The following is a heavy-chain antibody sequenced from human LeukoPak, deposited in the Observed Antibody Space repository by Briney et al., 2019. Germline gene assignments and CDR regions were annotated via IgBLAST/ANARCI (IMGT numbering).Heavy chain of an antibody. V-gene: IGHV3-30*19. J-gene: IGHJ4*02. CDR3: ARPGRGPSDY. D-gene: IGHD3-10*01. CDR2: ISHDGSNE. CDR1: GFSFSSYG. Sequence: GGSLRLSCAASGFSFSSYGMHWVRQAPGKGLEWVALISHDGSNEYYTDSVKGRFTISRDNSRNTLYLQMNSLRAEDTAVYYCARPGRGPSDYWGPGTLVTVSS.